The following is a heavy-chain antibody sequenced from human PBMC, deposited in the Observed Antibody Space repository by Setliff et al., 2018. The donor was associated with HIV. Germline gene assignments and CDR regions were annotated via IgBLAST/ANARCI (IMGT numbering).Heavy chain of an antibody. CDR2: INHSGST. Sequence: PSETLSLTCGVYGGSFSGYHWSWIRQPPGKGLEWIGEINHSGSTNYNPSLKSRVTISVDTSKNQFSLKLTSVTAADTAVYYCARGRDFAGHDAYGIWGQGTMVTVSS. J-gene: IGHJ3*02. V-gene: IGHV4-34*01. CDR1: GGSFSGYH. CDR3: ARGRDFAGHDAYGI. D-gene: IGHD2-21*02.